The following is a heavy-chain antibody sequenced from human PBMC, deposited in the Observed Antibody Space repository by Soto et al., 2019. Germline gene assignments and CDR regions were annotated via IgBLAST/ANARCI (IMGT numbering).Heavy chain of an antibody. J-gene: IGHJ6*03. D-gene: IGHD3-3*01. Sequence: SVKVSCKASGGTFSSYTISWVRQAPGQGLEWMGRIIPILGIANYAQKFQGRVTITADKSTSTAYMELSSLRSEDTAVYYCARGRITIFGVVTEYYYYYMDVWGKGTTLTVSS. V-gene: IGHV1-69*02. CDR2: IIPILGIA. CDR1: GGTFSSYT. CDR3: ARGRITIFGVVTEYYYYYMDV.